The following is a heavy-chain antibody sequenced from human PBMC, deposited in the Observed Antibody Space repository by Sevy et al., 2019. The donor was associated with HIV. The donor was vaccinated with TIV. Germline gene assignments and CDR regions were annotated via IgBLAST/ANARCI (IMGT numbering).Heavy chain of an antibody. CDR3: ARERLVSAGGYYNYYFGMDV. CDR2: IYSGDSGGST. CDR1: GFDVNENY. V-gene: IGHV3-53*01. J-gene: IGHJ6*02. Sequence: GGSLRLSCAASGFDVNENYMIWVRQAPGKGLEWVSIIYSGDSGGSTYYADSVKGRFTISRDNSQNTLYLQINSLRPEDTAVYYCARERLVSAGGYYNYYFGMDVWGQGTTVTVSS. D-gene: IGHD3-3*01.